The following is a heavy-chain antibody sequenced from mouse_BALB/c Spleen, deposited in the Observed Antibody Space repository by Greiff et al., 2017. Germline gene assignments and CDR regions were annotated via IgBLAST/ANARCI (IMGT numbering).Heavy chain of an antibody. V-gene: IGHV5-6-5*01. D-gene: IGHD1-1*01. CDR1: GFTFSSYA. CDR3: ARAPYYGFDV. J-gene: IGHJ1*01. CDR2: ISSGGST. Sequence: EVHLVESGGGLVKPGGSLKLSCAASGFTFSSYAMSWVRQTPEKRLEWVASISSGGSTYYPDSVKGRFTISRDNARNILYLQMSSLRSEDTAMYYCARAPYYGFDVWGAGTTVTVSS.